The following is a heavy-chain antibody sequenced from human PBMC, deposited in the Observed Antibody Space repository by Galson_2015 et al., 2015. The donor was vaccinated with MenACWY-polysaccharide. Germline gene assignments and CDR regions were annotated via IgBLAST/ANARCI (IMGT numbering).Heavy chain of an antibody. V-gene: IGHV4-34*01. Sequence: SETLSLTCAVNGGSFSDYYWTWIRQAPGMRPEWIGEVNHSGNTNYTPSLKSRVTISVDTSKSQFSLKLTSVTVADTAVYYCARGDFWSGSPWDFWGQGTLVTVSS. D-gene: IGHD3-3*01. J-gene: IGHJ4*02. CDR3: ARGDFWSGSPWDF. CDR2: VNHSGNT. CDR1: GGSFSDYY.